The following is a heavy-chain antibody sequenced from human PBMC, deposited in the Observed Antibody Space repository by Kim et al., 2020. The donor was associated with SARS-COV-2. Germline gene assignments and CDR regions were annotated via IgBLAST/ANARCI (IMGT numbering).Heavy chain of an antibody. D-gene: IGHD3-10*01. CDR1: GGSFSGYY. CDR3: ARGWFGELGY. CDR2: INHSGST. Sequence: SETLSLTCAVYGGSFSGYYWSWIRQPPGKGLEWIGEINHSGSTNYNPSLKSRVTISVDTSKNQFSLKLSSVTAADTAVYYCARGWFGELGYWGQGTLVTVSS. J-gene: IGHJ4*02. V-gene: IGHV4-34*01.